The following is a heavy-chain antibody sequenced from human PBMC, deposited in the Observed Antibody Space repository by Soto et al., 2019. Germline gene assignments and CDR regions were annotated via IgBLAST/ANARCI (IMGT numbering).Heavy chain of an antibody. CDR3: ARDLGYSSSHFDY. V-gene: IGHV3-21*01. J-gene: IGHJ4*02. D-gene: IGHD6-13*01. CDR1: GFTFSSYS. Sequence: GSLRLSCAASGFTFSSYSMNWVRQAPGKGLEWVSSISSSSSYIYYAVSVKGRFTISRDNAKNSLYLQMNSLRAEDTAVYYCARDLGYSSSHFDYWGQGTLVTVSS. CDR2: ISSSSSYI.